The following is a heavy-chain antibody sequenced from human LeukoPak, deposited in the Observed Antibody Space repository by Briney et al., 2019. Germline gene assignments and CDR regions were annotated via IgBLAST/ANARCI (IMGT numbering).Heavy chain of an antibody. V-gene: IGHV4-39*07. D-gene: IGHD2-8*01. Sequence: SETLSLTCAVSGGSVSSSKYLWGWIRQPPGRELEWIGSISYSGNADYNPSLRSRVTLSVDTSKDQFSLKLTSVTAADSAVYYCAGLGVMVLVYQFESWGQGTPVTVSS. CDR3: AGLGVMVLVYQFES. J-gene: IGHJ4*02. CDR2: ISYSGNA. CDR1: GGSVSSSKYL.